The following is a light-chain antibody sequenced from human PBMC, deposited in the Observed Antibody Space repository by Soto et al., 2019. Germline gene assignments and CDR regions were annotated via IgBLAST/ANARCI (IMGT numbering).Light chain of an antibody. CDR1: QSIRNK. V-gene: IGKV3-15*01. J-gene: IGKJ4*01. Sequence: EIVMTQSPATVSVSPGERATLSCRASQSIRNKLAWYQQRPGQAPTLLIYGASTRATGVPATFSGSGSGTEFTRTINGLQSEDFALYWCQQYDSWPPTFGGGTKVEIK. CDR2: GAS. CDR3: QQYDSWPPT.